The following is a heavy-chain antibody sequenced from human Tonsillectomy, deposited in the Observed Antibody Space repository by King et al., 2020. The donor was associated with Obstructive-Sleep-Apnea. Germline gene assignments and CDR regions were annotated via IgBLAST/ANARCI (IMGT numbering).Heavy chain of an antibody. Sequence: EQLVQSGSELTKPGASVKVSCKASGYTFTSSAMHWVRQAPGQGLEWMGWITTNTGNPTYAQGFTGRFIFSLDTSVSTAYLQISSLKAEDTAIYYCARMGGGIKWSFDYWGQGTLVTVSS. CDR3: ARMGGGIKWSFDY. J-gene: IGHJ4*02. D-gene: IGHD3-16*01. V-gene: IGHV7-4-1*02. CDR1: GYTFTSSA. CDR2: ITTNTGNP.